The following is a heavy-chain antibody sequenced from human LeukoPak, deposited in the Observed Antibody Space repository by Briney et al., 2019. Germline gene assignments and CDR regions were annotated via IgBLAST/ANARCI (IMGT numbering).Heavy chain of an antibody. J-gene: IGHJ4*02. CDR3: ARGYAYGDAGSFDY. CDR1: GGSIRGYY. D-gene: IGHD4-17*01. CDR2: IYYSGST. Sequence: SETLSLSCTASGGSIRGYYRSWIRQPPGKGLEWIGYIYYSGSTTYNPSLKSRVTMSVDTSKNQFSLKLSSVTAADTAVYYCARGYAYGDAGSFDYWGQGTLVAVSS. V-gene: IGHV4-59*01.